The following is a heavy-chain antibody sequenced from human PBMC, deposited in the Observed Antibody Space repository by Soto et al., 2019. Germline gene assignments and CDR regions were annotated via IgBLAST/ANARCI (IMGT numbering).Heavy chain of an antibody. Sequence: EVQLLESGGHLVQPGGSLRLSCAASGFTFSSYAMSWVRQTPGKGLEWVSAISGSGDDTYYPDSVKGRFIISRDNSKNTLYLQMNSLRAEDTALYYCARYIPTVLPRHHDSWGQGTLVTVSS. CDR2: ISGSGDDT. CDR3: ARYIPTVLPRHHDS. J-gene: IGHJ4*02. V-gene: IGHV3-23*01. D-gene: IGHD4-17*01. CDR1: GFTFSSYA.